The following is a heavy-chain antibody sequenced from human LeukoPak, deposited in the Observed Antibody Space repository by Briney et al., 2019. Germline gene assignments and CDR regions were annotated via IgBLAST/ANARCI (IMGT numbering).Heavy chain of an antibody. Sequence: PGGSLRLSCAASGFTFSSYGMHWVRQAPGKGLEWVAVISYDGSNKYYADSVKGRFTISRDNSKNTLYLQMNSLRAEDTAVYYCAKDGLGDTAMAHAFDIWGQGTMVTVSS. CDR3: AKDGLGDTAMAHAFDI. CDR1: GFTFSSYG. D-gene: IGHD5-18*01. J-gene: IGHJ3*02. CDR2: ISYDGSNK. V-gene: IGHV3-30*18.